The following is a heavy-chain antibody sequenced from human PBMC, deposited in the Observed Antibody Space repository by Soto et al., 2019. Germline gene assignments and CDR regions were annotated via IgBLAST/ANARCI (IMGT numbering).Heavy chain of an antibody. CDR1: GFTFSNYI. Sequence: GGSLRLSCAASGFTFSNYIMSWVRQAPGKGLEWVSSISSSSTYIYYADSVKGRFTISRDNANNSLFLQVNSLKTEDTAVYYCTTDRFYSPVDHWGQGTLVTVSS. J-gene: IGHJ4*02. D-gene: IGHD4-4*01. CDR3: TTDRFYSPVDH. CDR2: ISSSSTYI. V-gene: IGHV3-21*03.